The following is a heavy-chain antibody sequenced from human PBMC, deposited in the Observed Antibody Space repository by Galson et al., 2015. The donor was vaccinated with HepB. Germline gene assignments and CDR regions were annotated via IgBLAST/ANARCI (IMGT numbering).Heavy chain of an antibody. J-gene: IGHJ5*02. CDR3: ARGGYIDNWFDP. CDR2: MNPNSGNT. D-gene: IGHD5-12*01. V-gene: IGHV1-8*01. CDR1: GYTFTSHD. Sequence: SVKVSCKAFGYTFTSHDINWVRQATGQGLEWMGWMNPNSGNTDYAQKFQGRVTMTRDTSMSTAYMELSSLRAEDTAVYCCARGGYIDNWFDPWGQGTLVTVSS.